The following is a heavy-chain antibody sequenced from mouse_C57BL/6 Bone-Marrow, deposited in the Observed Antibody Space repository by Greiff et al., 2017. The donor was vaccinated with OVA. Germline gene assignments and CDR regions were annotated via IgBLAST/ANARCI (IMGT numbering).Heavy chain of an antibody. Sequence: QVQLQQSDAELVKPGASVKISCKVSGYTFTDHTIHCMKQRPEQGLEWIGYISPRDGSTKYNEKFKGKATLTADKSSSTAYMQLNSLTSEDSAVYFCASPSYYGSSYYAMDYWGQGTSVTVSS. CDR1: GYTFTDHT. CDR3: ASPSYYGSSYYAMDY. CDR2: ISPRDGST. V-gene: IGHV1-78*01. J-gene: IGHJ4*01. D-gene: IGHD1-1*01.